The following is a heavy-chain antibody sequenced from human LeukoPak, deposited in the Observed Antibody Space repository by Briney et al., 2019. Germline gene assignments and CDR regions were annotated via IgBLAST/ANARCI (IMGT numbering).Heavy chain of an antibody. J-gene: IGHJ6*03. V-gene: IGHV3-7*01. CDR3: ARDGVVVVAATVTYYYYYMDV. CDR1: VFTFTTYW. D-gene: IGHD2-15*01. Sequence: GGSLRLSCAASVFTFTTYWMSWVRQPPGKGLEWVANIKQDGTEKYYVDSVKGRFTISRHNAKNSLYLQLNSLRDEDTAVYYCARDGVVVVAATVTYYYYYMDVWGKGTTVTVSS. CDR2: IKQDGTEK.